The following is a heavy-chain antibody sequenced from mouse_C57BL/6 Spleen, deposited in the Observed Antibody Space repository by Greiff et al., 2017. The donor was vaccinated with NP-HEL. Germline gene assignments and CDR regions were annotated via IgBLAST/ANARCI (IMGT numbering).Heavy chain of an antibody. CDR3: ARPYGSPSYAMDY. CDR2: IDPEDGET. CDR1: GFNIKDYY. J-gene: IGHJ4*01. D-gene: IGHD1-1*01. Sequence: VQLKESGAELVKPGASVKLSCTASGFNIKDYYMHWVKQRTEQGLEWIGRIDPEDGETKYAPKFQGKATITADTSSNTAYLQLSSLTSEDTAGYYCARPYGSPSYAMDYWGQGTSVTVSS. V-gene: IGHV14-2*01.